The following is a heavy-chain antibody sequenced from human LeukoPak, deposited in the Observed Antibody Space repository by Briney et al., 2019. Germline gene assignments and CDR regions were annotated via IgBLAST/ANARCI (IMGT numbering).Heavy chain of an antibody. D-gene: IGHD2-2*01. Sequence: GESLRISCKGSGYSFTSYWISWVRQMPGKGLAWMGRIDPSDSYTNYSPSFQGHVTISADKSISTAYLQWSSLKASDTAMYYCARTYCSSTSCYHGAFDIWGQGTMVTVSS. CDR1: GYSFTSYW. J-gene: IGHJ3*02. CDR3: ARTYCSSTSCYHGAFDI. CDR2: IDPSDSYT. V-gene: IGHV5-10-1*01.